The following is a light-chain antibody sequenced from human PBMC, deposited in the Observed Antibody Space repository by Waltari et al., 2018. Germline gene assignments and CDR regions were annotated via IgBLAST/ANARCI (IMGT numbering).Light chain of an antibody. CDR1: TSYVGAYNY. V-gene: IGLV2-11*01. J-gene: IGLJ2*01. CDR3: CSYAGRYTSV. Sequence: QSALTQPRSVSGSPGQSVTLSCTGTTSYVGAYNYVSWYQQPPGKAPKPVIYDVDNRPSEVPDRFSGSKAGNAASLTISGLQADDEADYYCCSYAGRYTSVFGGGTKVTVL. CDR2: DVD.